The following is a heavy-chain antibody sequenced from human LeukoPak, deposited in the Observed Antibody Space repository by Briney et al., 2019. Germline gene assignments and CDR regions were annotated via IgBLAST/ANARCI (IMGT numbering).Heavy chain of an antibody. D-gene: IGHD6-19*01. CDR3: ARDGYSSGWFDY. Sequence: PVKVSCKASGGTFSSYAISWVRQAPGQGLEWMGRIIPIFGTANYAQKFQGRVTITTDESTSTAYMELSSLRSEDTAVYYCARDGYSSGWFDYWGQGTLVTVSS. J-gene: IGHJ5*01. CDR2: IIPIFGTA. CDR1: GGTFSSYA. V-gene: IGHV1-69*05.